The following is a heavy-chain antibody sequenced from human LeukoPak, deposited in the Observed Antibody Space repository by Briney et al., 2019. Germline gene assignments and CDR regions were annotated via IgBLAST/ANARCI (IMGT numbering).Heavy chain of an antibody. CDR3: ARQWELPYFDY. V-gene: IGHV4-31*03. CDR1: GGSIRSGGHY. J-gene: IGHJ4*02. CDR2: IYYSGST. Sequence: SQTLSLTCTVSGGSIRSGGHYWSWIRQYPGKGLEWIGYIYYSGSTNYNPSLKSRVTISLDTSKNQFSLKLTSVTAADTAVYYCARQWELPYFDYWGQGTLVTVSS. D-gene: IGHD1-26*01.